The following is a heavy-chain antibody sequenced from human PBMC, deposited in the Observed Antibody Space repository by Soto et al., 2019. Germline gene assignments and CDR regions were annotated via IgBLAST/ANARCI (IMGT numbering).Heavy chain of an antibody. D-gene: IGHD2-2*01. CDR2: INAGNGNT. CDR3: AREDTEIPAAAGPIDY. J-gene: IGHJ4*02. CDR1: GYTFTSYA. V-gene: IGHV1-3*01. Sequence: SVKVSCKASGYTFTSYAMHWVRQAPGQRLEWMGWINAGNGNTKYSQKFQGRVTITRDTSASTAYMELSSLRSEDTAVYYCAREDTEIPAAAGPIDYWGKGTLVTVSS.